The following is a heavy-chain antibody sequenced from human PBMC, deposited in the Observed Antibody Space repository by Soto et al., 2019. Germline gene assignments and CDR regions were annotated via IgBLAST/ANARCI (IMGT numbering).Heavy chain of an antibody. CDR3: ARDRKSAGRYYYYGMDV. CDR2: IWYDGSNK. V-gene: IGHV3-33*01. CDR1: GFTFSSYG. Sequence: GGSLRLSCAASGFTFSSYGMHWVRQAPGKGLEWVAVIWYDGSNKYYADSVKGRFTISRDNSKNTLYLQMNSLRAEDTAVYYCARDRKSAGRYYYYGMDVWGQGTTVTVSS. J-gene: IGHJ6*02.